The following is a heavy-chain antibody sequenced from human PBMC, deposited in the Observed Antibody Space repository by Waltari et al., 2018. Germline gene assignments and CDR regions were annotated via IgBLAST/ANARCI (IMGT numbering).Heavy chain of an antibody. J-gene: IGHJ4*02. Sequence: QVQLVESGGGVVQPGRSLRLSCAASGFTFSSYGMHWVRQAPGKGLEWVAVIWYDGSNKYYADSVKGRFTISRDNSKNTLYLQMNSLRAEDTAVYYCAREGGYSYGYPREYFDYWGQGTLVTVSS. D-gene: IGHD5-18*01. CDR2: IWYDGSNK. CDR1: GFTFSSYG. CDR3: AREGGYSYGYPREYFDY. V-gene: IGHV3-33*01.